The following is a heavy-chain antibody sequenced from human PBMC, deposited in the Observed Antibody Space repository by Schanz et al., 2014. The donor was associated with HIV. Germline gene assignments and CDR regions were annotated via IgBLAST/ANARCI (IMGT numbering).Heavy chain of an antibody. V-gene: IGHV3-30*09. CDR2: MSHDGFSK. CDR3: AREGESSGRAGRFDL. D-gene: IGHD6-19*01. J-gene: IGHJ3*01. CDR1: GFTFSSYA. Sequence: QVQLVESGGALVQPGGSLRLSCAASGFTFSSYAMHWVRQAPGKGLEWVAGMSHDGFSKYFADSVKGRFAISREDSKNTVHLQMDSLRPEDTAVYYCAREGESSGRAGRFDLWGQGAMVTVSS.